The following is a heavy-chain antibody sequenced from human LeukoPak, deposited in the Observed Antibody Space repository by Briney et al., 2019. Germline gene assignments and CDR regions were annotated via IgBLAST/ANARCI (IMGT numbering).Heavy chain of an antibody. J-gene: IGHJ6*03. CDR1: GFTFSSYA. CDR2: ISSNGGST. CDR3: ARGKDYGSGKGYYYYYMDV. V-gene: IGHV3-64*01. D-gene: IGHD3-10*01. Sequence: PGGSLRLSCAASGFTFSSYAMHWVRQAPGKGLEYVSAISSNGGSTYYANSVKGRFTISRDNSKNTLYLQMGSLRAEDMAVYYCARGKDYGSGKGYYYYYMDVWGNGTTVTVSS.